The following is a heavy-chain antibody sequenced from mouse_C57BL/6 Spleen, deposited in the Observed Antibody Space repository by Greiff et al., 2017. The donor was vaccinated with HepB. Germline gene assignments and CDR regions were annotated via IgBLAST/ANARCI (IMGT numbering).Heavy chain of an antibody. V-gene: IGHV1-80*01. Sequence: QVQLKQSGAELVKPGASVKISCKASGYAFSSYWMNWVKQRPGKGLEWIGQIYPGDGDTNYNGKFKGKATLTADKSSSTAYMQLSSLTSEDSAVYFCARPGVARGYAMDYLGQGTSVTVSS. CDR3: ARPGVARGYAMDY. CDR2: IYPGDGDT. D-gene: IGHD1-1*01. J-gene: IGHJ4*01. CDR1: GYAFSSYW.